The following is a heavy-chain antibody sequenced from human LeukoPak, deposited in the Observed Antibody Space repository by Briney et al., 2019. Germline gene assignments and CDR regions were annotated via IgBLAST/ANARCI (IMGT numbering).Heavy chain of an antibody. D-gene: IGHD5-12*01. CDR2: IIPIFGTA. V-gene: IGHV1-69*01. Sequence: SVKVSCTASGGTFTIYAISWVRQAPGQGLEWMGGIIPIFGTANYAQKFQGRVTITADESTSTAYMELSSLRSEDTAVYYCARGSGYEPGLDWFDPWSQGTLVTVSS. J-gene: IGHJ5*02. CDR1: GGTFTIYA. CDR3: ARGSGYEPGLDWFDP.